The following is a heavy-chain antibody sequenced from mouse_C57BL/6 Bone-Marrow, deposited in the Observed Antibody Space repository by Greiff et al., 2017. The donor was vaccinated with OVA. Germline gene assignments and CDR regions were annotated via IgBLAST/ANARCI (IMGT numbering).Heavy chain of an antibody. J-gene: IGHJ1*03. CDR1: GYTFTSYG. D-gene: IGHD1-1*01. CDR3: ARGRSYYGSSYRYFDV. V-gene: IGHV1-81*01. CDR2: IYPRSGNT. Sequence: QVQLQQSGAELARPGASVKLSCKASGYTFTSYGISWVKQRTGQGLEWIGDIYPRSGNTYYNEKFKGKATLTADKSSSTAYMELRSLTSEDSAVDVCARGRSYYGSSYRYFDVWGTGTTVTVSS.